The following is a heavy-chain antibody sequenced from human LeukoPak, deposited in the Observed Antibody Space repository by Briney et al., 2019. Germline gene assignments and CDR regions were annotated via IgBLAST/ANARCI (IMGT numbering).Heavy chain of an antibody. J-gene: IGHJ3*02. CDR2: IQYDGSTT. CDR1: GFGFSSYW. Sequence: PGGSLRLSCAASGFGFSSYWMHWVRQAPGKGLVWVARIQYDGSTTNYADSVKGRFTISRDNAKKTLYVQMNSLRAEDTAVYYCARALVAGVTLNALDIWGQGTMVTVSS. CDR3: ARALVAGVTLNALDI. D-gene: IGHD2-15*01. V-gene: IGHV3-74*01.